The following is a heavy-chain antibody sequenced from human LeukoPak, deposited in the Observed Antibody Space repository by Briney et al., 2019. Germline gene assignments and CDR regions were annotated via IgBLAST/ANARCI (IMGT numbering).Heavy chain of an antibody. D-gene: IGHD4-17*01. J-gene: IGHJ3*02. Sequence: SETLSLTCTVSGVSISSGGHNWSWIRQHPGKGLEWIGYISYTGSPDYNPSLRSRLTISVDTSQNQFSLRLSSVTAADTAVYYCARLDYGDYEAFDIWGQGTMVTVSS. CDR3: ARLDYGDYEAFDI. CDR2: ISYTGSP. V-gene: IGHV4-31*03. CDR1: GVSISSGGHN.